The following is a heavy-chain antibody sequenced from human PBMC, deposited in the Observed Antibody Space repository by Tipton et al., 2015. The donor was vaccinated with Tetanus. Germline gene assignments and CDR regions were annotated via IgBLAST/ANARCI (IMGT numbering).Heavy chain of an antibody. J-gene: IGHJ4*02. Sequence: SLRLSCATSGLFFKNAWMNWVRQAPGKGLEWVGRIKSKADGGTTDYSARMRDRFSISRDDAKDTLFLQMNSLKTEDTAVYYCTTSGIVGSGYRVGYWGRGTLVVVSS. D-gene: IGHD1-26*01. CDR2: IKSKADGGTT. CDR3: TTSGIVGSGYRVGY. V-gene: IGHV3-15*07. CDR1: GLFFKNAW.